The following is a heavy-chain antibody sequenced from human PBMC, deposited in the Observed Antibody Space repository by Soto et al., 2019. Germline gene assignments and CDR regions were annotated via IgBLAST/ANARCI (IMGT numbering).Heavy chain of an antibody. J-gene: IGHJ6*02. CDR3: ARDRAAVTTDLEYYYYYYGMDV. CDR1: GFTFSSYA. CDR2: ISYDGSNK. V-gene: IGHV3-30-3*01. Sequence: PGGSLRLSCAASGFTFSSYAMHWVRQAPGKGLEWVAVISYDGSNKYYADSVKGRFTISRDNSKNTLYLQMNSLRAEDTAVYYCARDRAAVTTDLEYYYYYYGMDVWGQGTTVTSP. D-gene: IGHD4-17*01.